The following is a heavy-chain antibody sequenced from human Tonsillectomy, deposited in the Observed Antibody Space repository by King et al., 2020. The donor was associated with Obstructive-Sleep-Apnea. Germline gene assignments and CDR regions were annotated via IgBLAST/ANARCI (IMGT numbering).Heavy chain of an antibody. D-gene: IGHD6-6*01. Sequence: VTLKESGPTLVKPTQTLTLTCTFSGFSVTTIGVGVGWIRQPPGKALEWLALIYWDDDKRYSPSLKSRLTITKDTSKNQVVLTMTNMDPVDTATYFCAHRSRSTYYFDYWGQGTLVTVSS. CDR1: GFSVTTIGVG. V-gene: IGHV2-5*02. CDR2: IYWDDDK. J-gene: IGHJ4*02. CDR3: AHRSRSTYYFDY.